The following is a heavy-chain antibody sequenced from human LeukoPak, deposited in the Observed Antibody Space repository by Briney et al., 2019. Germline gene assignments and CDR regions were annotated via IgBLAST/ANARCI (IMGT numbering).Heavy chain of an antibody. Sequence: GGSLRLSCAASGFTFSNYAMHWVRQAPGKGLEWVAVISYDGSNKYYTDSVKGRFTISGDSSKNTLYLQMNSLRAEDTAVYYCAKSGTFGLPADAFDIWGQGTMVTVSS. CDR3: AKSGTFGLPADAFDI. V-gene: IGHV3-30*04. J-gene: IGHJ3*02. CDR1: GFTFSNYA. D-gene: IGHD3-16*01. CDR2: ISYDGSNK.